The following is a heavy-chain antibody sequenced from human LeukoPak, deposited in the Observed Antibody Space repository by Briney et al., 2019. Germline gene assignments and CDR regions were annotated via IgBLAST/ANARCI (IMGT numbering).Heavy chain of an antibody. CDR2: IYYSGST. CDR1: GGSISSYY. CDR3: ARQGGILSDY. V-gene: IGHV4-59*08. Sequence: SETLSLTCTVSGGSISSYYWSWIRQPPGKGLEWIGYIYYSGSTNYNPSLKSRVTISADTSKNQFSLRLSSVTAADTAVYYCARQGGILSDYWGQGTLVTVSS. J-gene: IGHJ4*02. D-gene: IGHD2/OR15-2a*01.